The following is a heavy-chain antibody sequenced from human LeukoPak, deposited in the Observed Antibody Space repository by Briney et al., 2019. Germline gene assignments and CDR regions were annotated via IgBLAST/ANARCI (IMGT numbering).Heavy chain of an antibody. V-gene: IGHV5-51*01. D-gene: IGHD2-15*01. CDR3: VRLAEGPGPPC. Sequence: AESLKISCKGSGYSFTSYWIGWVRQMPAKGVVWMGIIYSGDSDTRYSPSFQGQVTISADKSISTAYLQWSSLTAADTAMYYCVRLAEGPGPPCWGQGTLVSVSS. J-gene: IGHJ4*02. CDR2: IYSGDSDT. CDR1: GYSFTSYW.